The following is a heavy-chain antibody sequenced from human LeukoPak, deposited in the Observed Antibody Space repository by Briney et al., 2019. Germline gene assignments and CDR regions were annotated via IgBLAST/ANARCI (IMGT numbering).Heavy chain of an antibody. CDR1: GGSISSGGYS. V-gene: IGHV4-30-2*01. CDR3: AKDGLQSSEWLPPLNY. J-gene: IGHJ4*02. Sequence: NPSETLSLTCAVSGGSISSGGYSWSWIRQPPGKGLEWIGYIYHSGSTYYNPSLKSRVTISVDRSKNQFSLKLSSVTAADTATYYCAKDGLQSSEWLPPLNYWGQGTLVTVSS. CDR2: IYHSGST. D-gene: IGHD3-3*01.